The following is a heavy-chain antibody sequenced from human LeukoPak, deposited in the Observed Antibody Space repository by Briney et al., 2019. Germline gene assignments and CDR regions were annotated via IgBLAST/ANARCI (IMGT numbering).Heavy chain of an antibody. J-gene: IGHJ4*02. CDR2: IAHSGAI. D-gene: IGHD6-19*01. CDR1: GGSISSGGYY. CDR3: ARWDDSAWAFGN. Sequence: SQTLSLTCTVSGGSISSGGYYWSWIRQPPGKGLEWIGYIAHSGAISYKSSLKSRVTISVDTSKNQLSLRLTSVTAADTAVYYCARWDDSAWAFGNWGPGTLVTVSS. V-gene: IGHV4-61*08.